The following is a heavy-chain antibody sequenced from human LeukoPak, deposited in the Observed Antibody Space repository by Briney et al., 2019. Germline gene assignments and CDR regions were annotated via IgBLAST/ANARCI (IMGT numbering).Heavy chain of an antibody. D-gene: IGHD2-15*01. Sequence: GGSLRLSCAASGFTFTNYAMSWVRQAPGKGLEWVSGMSGRGVSTYYADSVKGRFTISSDNSRNTLYLQMNSLRAEDTAIYYCAKDCNGGNCYIDYWGQGTLVTVAS. CDR1: GFTFTNYA. CDR3: AKDCNGGNCYIDY. CDR2: MSGRGVST. J-gene: IGHJ4*02. V-gene: IGHV3-23*01.